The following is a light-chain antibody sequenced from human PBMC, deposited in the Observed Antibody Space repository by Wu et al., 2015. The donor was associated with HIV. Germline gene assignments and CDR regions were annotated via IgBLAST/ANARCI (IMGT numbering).Light chain of an antibody. V-gene: IGKV3-20*01. Sequence: EIVLTQSPGTLSLSPGETATLSCRTSQSVSSSYVAWYQQKPGQAPRLLICATSSRATGIPDRFSGSGSRTDFTLTISSLEPEDFAVYYCQQYGTSLRIIFGQGTRLDIK. CDR1: QSVSSSY. J-gene: IGKJ5*01. CDR2: ATS. CDR3: QQYGTSLRII.